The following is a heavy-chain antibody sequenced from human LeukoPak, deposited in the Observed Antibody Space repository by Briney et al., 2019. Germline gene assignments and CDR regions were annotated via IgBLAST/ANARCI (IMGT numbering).Heavy chain of an antibody. CDR1: GGTFSSYA. D-gene: IGHD3-22*01. J-gene: IGHJ4*02. V-gene: IGHV1-69*04. CDR2: IIPILGIA. CDR3: ARFYYDTSTYYYPFDF. Sequence: SVKVSCKASGGTFSSYAISWVRQAPGQGLEWMGRIIPILGIANYAQKFQGRVTITADKFTSTAYMELRSLRSDDTAVYYCARFYYDTSTYYYPFDFWGQGTLVTVSS.